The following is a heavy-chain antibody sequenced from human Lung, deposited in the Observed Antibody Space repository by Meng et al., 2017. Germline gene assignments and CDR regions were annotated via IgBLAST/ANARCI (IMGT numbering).Heavy chain of an antibody. V-gene: IGHV4-39*01. J-gene: IGHJ4*02. CDR2: IYYSGST. CDR1: GGSITSGSYY. Sequence: QLQLQESGPGLVKPSETLSLPCTGSGGSITSGSYYWGWIRQPPEKGLEWIGNIYYSGSTFYNPSLKSRVSMSVDTSKNQFSLRLNSVTAADTAVYYCARQGGRFSPNLWGQGTLVTVSS. D-gene: IGHD3-3*01. CDR3: ARQGGRFSPNL.